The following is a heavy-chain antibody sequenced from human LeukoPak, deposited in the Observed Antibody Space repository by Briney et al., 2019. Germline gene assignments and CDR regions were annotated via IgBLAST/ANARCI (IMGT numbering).Heavy chain of an antibody. D-gene: IGHD6-13*01. CDR2: ISGSGGPT. CDR1: GFTFSSYA. Sequence: GGSLRLSCAVSGFTFSSYAMSWVRQAPGKGLEWVSAISGSGGPTKHADSVKGRFTISRDNAKNSLYLQMNSLRAEDTAVYYCARGQKVPGIAAAGLLFDYWGQGTLVTVSS. J-gene: IGHJ4*02. V-gene: IGHV3-23*01. CDR3: ARGQKVPGIAAAGLLFDY.